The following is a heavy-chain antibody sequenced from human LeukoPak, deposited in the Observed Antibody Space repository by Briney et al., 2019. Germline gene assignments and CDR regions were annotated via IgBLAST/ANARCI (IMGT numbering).Heavy chain of an antibody. V-gene: IGHV3-48*04. CDR1: GFTFSSYG. D-gene: IGHD3-22*01. CDR3: ARDPITMIVVDHYFDY. CDR2: ISSSGSTI. Sequence: PGRSLRLSCAASGFTFSSYGMHWVRQAPGKGLEWVSYISSSGSTIYYADSVKGRFTISRDNAKNSLYLQMNSLRAEDTAVYYCARDPITMIVVDHYFDYWGQGTLVTVSS. J-gene: IGHJ4*02.